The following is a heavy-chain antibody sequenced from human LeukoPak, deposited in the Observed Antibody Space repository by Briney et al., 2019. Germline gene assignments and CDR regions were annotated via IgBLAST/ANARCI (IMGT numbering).Heavy chain of an antibody. V-gene: IGHV4-59*01. CDR2: IYYSGST. D-gene: IGHD3-16*01. CDR1: GGSISSYY. J-gene: IGHJ4*02. CDR3: ARVGMAGGNFDY. Sequence: SETLSLTCTVSGGSISSYYWSWIRQPPGKGLEWIGYIYYSGSTNYNPSLKSRVTISVDTSKNQFSLKLSSVTAADTAVYYCARVGMAGGNFDYWGQGTLVTVSS.